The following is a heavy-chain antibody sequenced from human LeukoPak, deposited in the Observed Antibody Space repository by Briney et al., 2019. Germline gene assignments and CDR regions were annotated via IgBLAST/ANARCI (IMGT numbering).Heavy chain of an antibody. CDR1: GFTFNSYV. J-gene: IGHJ4*02. D-gene: IGHD4-11*01. Sequence: GGSLRLSCAASGFTFNSYVMSWVRQAPGKGLEWVSAISGSGGSTQYADSVKGRFTISRDNSKNTVYVQMNSLRAEDTAVYYCAKDPDDYGNDYWGQGTLVTVSS. CDR3: AKDPDDYGNDY. CDR2: ISGSGGST. V-gene: IGHV3-23*01.